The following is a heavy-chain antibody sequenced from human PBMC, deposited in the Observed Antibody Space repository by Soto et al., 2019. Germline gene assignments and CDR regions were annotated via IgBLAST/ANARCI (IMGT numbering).Heavy chain of an antibody. J-gene: IGHJ4*02. V-gene: IGHV4-39*01. CDR2: IFYSGSM. Sequence: SETLSLTCTVSGGSISNSDYYWGWIRQPPGKGLEWIGSIFYSGSMYYNPSLKTRVTISVDTSKNQFSLKVRSVTAADTAVYYCARHRPPHRSGWYYDSWGQGTLVTVSS. CDR3: ARHRPPHRSGWYYDS. D-gene: IGHD6-19*01. CDR1: GGSISNSDYY.